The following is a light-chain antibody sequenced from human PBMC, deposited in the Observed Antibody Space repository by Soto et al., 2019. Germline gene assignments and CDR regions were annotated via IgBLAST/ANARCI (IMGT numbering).Light chain of an antibody. CDR3: CSYADSSTFVV. Sequence: QSALTQPASVSGSPGQSITISCTGTSSDVGSHNIVSWYQQHPGKAPKLMIYEGSKRPSGISNRFSASKSGITASLTISGLQAEDEADYYCCSYADSSTFVVFGGGTKLTVL. J-gene: IGLJ2*01. V-gene: IGLV2-23*03. CDR1: SSDVGSHNI. CDR2: EGS.